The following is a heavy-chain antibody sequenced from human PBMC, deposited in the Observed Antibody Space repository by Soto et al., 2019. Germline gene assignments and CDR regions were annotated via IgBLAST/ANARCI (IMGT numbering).Heavy chain of an antibody. CDR1: GFTFSSYA. V-gene: IGHV3-23*01. CDR3: ASPLPGSYYYYGMDV. J-gene: IGHJ6*02. Sequence: PGGSLRLSCADSGFTFSSYAMSWVRQAPGKGLEWVSAISGSGGSTYYADSVKGRFTISRDNSKNTLYLQMNSLRAEDTAVYYCASPLPGSYYYYGMDVRGQGTTVTGSS. CDR2: ISGSGGST.